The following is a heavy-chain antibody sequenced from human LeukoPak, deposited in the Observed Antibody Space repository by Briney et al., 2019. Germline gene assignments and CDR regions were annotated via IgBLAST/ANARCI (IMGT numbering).Heavy chain of an antibody. J-gene: IGHJ4*02. V-gene: IGHV3-30*04. CDR3: ARDPRHDTLAVARPVYYFDY. CDR1: GFTFSSYA. CDR2: ISYDGSNK. D-gene: IGHD6-19*01. Sequence: GGSLRLSCAASGFTFSSYAMHWVRQAPGKGLEWVAVISYDGSNKYYADSVKGRFTISRDNSKNTLYLQMNGLRAEDTAVYYCARDPRHDTLAVARPVYYFDYWGQGTLVTVSS.